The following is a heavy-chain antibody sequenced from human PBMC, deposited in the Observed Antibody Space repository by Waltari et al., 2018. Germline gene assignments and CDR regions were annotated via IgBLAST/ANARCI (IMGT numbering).Heavy chain of an antibody. CDR1: GFSLSDRY. Sequence: EVLLVASGGGLVKPGGSLRLSCAASGFSLSDRYMDWVRQAPGKGLEWIGRTRDKAHFYTAAYAASVRGRFTISTDESTNSQYLQMNSLKTEDTAVYYCVRDLVGAPYWGQGTLVTVPS. CDR2: TRDKAHFYTA. V-gene: IGHV3-72*01. CDR3: VRDLVGAPY. D-gene: IGHD1-26*01. J-gene: IGHJ4*02.